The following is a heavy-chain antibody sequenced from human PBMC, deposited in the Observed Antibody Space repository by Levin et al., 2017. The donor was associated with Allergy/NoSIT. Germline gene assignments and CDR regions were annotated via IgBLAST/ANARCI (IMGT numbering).Heavy chain of an antibody. D-gene: IGHD2-15*01. CDR3: ARGPGAVVVKGYYFDY. CDR2: IFNSGIT. CDR1: GASISRGPYY. Sequence: SQTLSLTCTVSGASISRGPYYWSWIRQSPGKGLEWIGNIFNSGITYYNPSLKSRPTMSIDTSMNHFSLNLSSVTAADTAVYYCARGPGAVVVKGYYFDYWGQGTLVTVSS. V-gene: IGHV4-31*03. J-gene: IGHJ4*02.